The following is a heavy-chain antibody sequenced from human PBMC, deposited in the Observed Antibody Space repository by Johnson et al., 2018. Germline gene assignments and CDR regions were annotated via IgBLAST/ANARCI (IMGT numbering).Heavy chain of an antibody. CDR1: GFTFSSYA. CDR3: GVVPAAQLNYYMDV. V-gene: IGHV3-23*04. CDR2: ISGSGGST. D-gene: IGHD2-2*01. Sequence: VQLVQSGGGLVQPGGSLRLSCAASGFTFSSYAMSWVRQAPGKGLEWVSAISGSGGSTHYADPVKGRFTISRDNSKNTLYLQMNSLRAEDTAVYYRGVVPAAQLNYYMDVWGKGTTVTVSS. J-gene: IGHJ6*03.